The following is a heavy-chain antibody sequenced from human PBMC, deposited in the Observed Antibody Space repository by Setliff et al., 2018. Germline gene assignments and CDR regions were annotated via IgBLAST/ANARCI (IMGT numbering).Heavy chain of an antibody. V-gene: IGHV3-23*01. J-gene: IGHJ4*02. D-gene: IGHD6-19*01. Sequence: PGGSLRLSCAASGFTFSSYSLNWVRQAPGKGLEWVSAISGDSASIYYGDSVKGRFTISRDNSKNALYLQMNSLRAEDTAIYYCANHNPARWAVTGTPLDYWGQGTLVTVSS. CDR3: ANHNPARWAVTGTPLDY. CDR2: ISGDSASI. CDR1: GFTFSSYS.